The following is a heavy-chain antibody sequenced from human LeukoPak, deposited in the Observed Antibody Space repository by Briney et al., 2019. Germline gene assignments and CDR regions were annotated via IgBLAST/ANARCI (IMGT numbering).Heavy chain of an antibody. Sequence: GGSLRLSCAASGFTLSTYTMHWVRQAPGKGLEWVAVISYDGSNTYYADSVKGRFTVSRDNSKNTLYLQMNSLRAEDTAVYYCARTYKSDWYYFDYWGQGTLVTVSS. V-gene: IGHV3-30-3*01. CDR3: ARTYKSDWYYFDY. CDR1: GFTLSTYT. CDR2: ISYDGSNT. J-gene: IGHJ4*02. D-gene: IGHD3-9*01.